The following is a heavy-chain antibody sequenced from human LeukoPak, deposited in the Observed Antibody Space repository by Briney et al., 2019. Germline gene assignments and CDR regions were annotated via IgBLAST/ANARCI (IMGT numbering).Heavy chain of an antibody. J-gene: IGHJ4*02. CDR1: GFTVSSNY. V-gene: IGHV3-66*01. CDR3: ARSSENDSRNY. CDR2: IYSGGST. D-gene: IGHD3-22*01. Sequence: GGSLRLSCAASGFTVSSNYMSWVRQAPGKGLEWVSVIYSGGSTYYADSVKGRFTISRDNSKNALYLQMNSLRAEDTAVYYCARSSENDSRNYWGQGTLVTVSS.